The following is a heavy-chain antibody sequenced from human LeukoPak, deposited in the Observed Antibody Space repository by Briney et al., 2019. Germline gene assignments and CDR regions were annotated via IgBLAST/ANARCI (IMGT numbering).Heavy chain of an antibody. J-gene: IGHJ4*02. CDR3: ARHTRDFVDY. Sequence: GESLKISCKGSGYSFTSYWIGWVRQMPGKGLEWNGIIYPGDSDTRYSPSFQVQVTISSDKSIRTAYLQWSSLQASDTAMYYCARHTRDFVDYWGQGTLVTVSS. CDR1: GYSFTSYW. V-gene: IGHV5-51*01. CDR2: IYPGDSDT. D-gene: IGHD3-3*01.